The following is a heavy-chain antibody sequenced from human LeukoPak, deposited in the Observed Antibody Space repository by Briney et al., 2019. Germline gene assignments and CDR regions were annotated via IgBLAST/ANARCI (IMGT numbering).Heavy chain of an antibody. Sequence: PSETLSLTCTVSGGSISSYYWSWIRQPAGKGLEWIGLIYTSGSTNYNPSLKSRVTMSVDTSKNQFSLKLSSVTAADTAVYYCARDLVTMIVVVDAFDIWGQGTMVTVSS. CDR2: IYTSGST. J-gene: IGHJ3*02. CDR3: ARDLVTMIVVVDAFDI. D-gene: IGHD3-22*01. V-gene: IGHV4-4*07. CDR1: GGSISSYY.